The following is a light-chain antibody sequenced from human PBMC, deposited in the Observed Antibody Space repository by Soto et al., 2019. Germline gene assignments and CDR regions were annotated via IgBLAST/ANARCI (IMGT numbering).Light chain of an antibody. V-gene: IGKV1-33*01. J-gene: IGKJ4*01. CDR2: DAS. CDR1: QDIDTY. CDR3: QQYDNLPLT. Sequence: DIQMTQSPSSLSASVGDRVTITCQASQDIDTYLVWYQQKAGKVPKVLIFDASSLQTGVPSRFSGSVSGTDFTFTISSLQPEDVATYYCQQYDNLPLTFGGGTKVE.